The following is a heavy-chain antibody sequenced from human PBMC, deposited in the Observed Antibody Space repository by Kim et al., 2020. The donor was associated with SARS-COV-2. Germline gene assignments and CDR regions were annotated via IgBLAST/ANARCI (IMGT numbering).Heavy chain of an antibody. J-gene: IGHJ6*02. D-gene: IGHD3-10*01. CDR2: IYYSGST. Sequence: SETLSLTCTVSGGSISSYYWSWIRQPPGKGLEWIGYIYYSGSTNYNPSLKSRVTISVDTSKNQFSLKLSSVTAADTAVYYCARDRADYYGSGSYYGPQGYYYYGMDVWGQGTTVTVSS. CDR3: ARDRADYYGSGSYYGPQGYYYYGMDV. V-gene: IGHV4-59*01. CDR1: GGSISSYY.